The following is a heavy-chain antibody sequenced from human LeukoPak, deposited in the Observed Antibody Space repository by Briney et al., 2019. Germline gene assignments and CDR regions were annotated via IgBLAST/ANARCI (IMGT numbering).Heavy chain of an antibody. Sequence: SETLSLTCTVSGGSISSSSYYWGWIRQPPGKGLEWIGSIYYSGSTYYNPSLKSRVAISVDTSKNQFSLKLSSVTAADTAVYYCASRGYSYGFLFDYWGQGTLVTVSS. D-gene: IGHD5-18*01. V-gene: IGHV4-39*01. J-gene: IGHJ4*02. CDR3: ASRGYSYGFLFDY. CDR2: IYYSGST. CDR1: GGSISSSSYY.